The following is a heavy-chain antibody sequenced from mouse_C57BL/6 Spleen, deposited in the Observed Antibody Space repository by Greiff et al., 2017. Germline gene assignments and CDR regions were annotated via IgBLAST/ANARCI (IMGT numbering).Heavy chain of an antibody. CDR3: ARSLIPTVVGYYFDY. J-gene: IGHJ2*01. Sequence: QVQLQQSGAELARPGASVKLSCKASGYTFTSYGISWVKQRTGQGLEWIGEIYPRSGNTYYNEKFKGKATLTADKSSSTAYMELRSLTSEDSAVYFCARSLIPTVVGYYFDYWGQGTTLTVSS. CDR1: GYTFTSYG. D-gene: IGHD1-1*01. V-gene: IGHV1-81*01. CDR2: IYPRSGNT.